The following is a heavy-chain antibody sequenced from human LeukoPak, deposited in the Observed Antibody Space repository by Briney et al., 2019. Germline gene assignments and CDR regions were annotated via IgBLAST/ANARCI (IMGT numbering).Heavy chain of an antibody. CDR3: VRGDNRDY. Sequence: KTGGSLRLSCAASGFSFSTSTMNWVRQAPGKGLEWISSIGKTSRDMYYANSVRGRFTISRDNAKNSLFLVMDSLRVEDTSVYYCVRGDNRDYWGQGTLVTVSS. V-gene: IGHV3-21*01. J-gene: IGHJ4*02. D-gene: IGHD1-14*01. CDR1: GFSFSTST. CDR2: IGKTSRDM.